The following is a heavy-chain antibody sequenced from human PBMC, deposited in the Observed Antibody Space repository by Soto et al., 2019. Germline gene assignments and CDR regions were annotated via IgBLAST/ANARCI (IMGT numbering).Heavy chain of an antibody. CDR1: GFSLSTSGVG. V-gene: IGHV2-5*02. J-gene: IGHJ6*02. CDR2: IYWDDDK. CDR3: SHHGYYSYGLDV. Sequence: QITLKESGPTLVKPTQTLTLTCTFSGFSLSTSGVGVGWIRQPPRKALEWLALIYWDDDKRYSPSLKSRLTISKDTSKNQVVLTMTNMDPVDTATYYCSHHGYYSYGLDVWGQGTTVTVSS.